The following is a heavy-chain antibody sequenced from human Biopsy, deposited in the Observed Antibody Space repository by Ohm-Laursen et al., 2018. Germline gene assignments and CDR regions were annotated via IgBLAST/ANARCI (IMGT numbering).Heavy chain of an antibody. V-gene: IGHV3-11*01. Sequence: GSLRLSCTAPGFSFSDYYMIWIRQAPGKGLEWVSYISSSGRTMYYADSVKGRFTIFRDNANKSLYLQMNSLRAEDTAVYYCATTRSFDNWGQGTLVTVSS. CDR1: GFSFSDYY. CDR2: ISSSGRTM. CDR3: ATTRSFDN. D-gene: IGHD5-24*01. J-gene: IGHJ4*02.